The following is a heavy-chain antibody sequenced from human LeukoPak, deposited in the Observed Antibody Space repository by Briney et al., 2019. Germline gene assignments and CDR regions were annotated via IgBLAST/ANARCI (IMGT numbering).Heavy chain of an antibody. V-gene: IGHV4-30-4*01. J-gene: IGHJ3*02. CDR3: ARGHRNSGYLGYDAFDI. CDR2: IYYSGST. D-gene: IGHD3-22*01. CDR1: GGSISSGDYY. Sequence: PSETPSLTCTVSGGSISSGDYYWSWIRQPPGKGLEWIGYIYYSGSTYYNPSLKSRVTISVDTSKNQFSLKLSSVTAADTAVYYCARGHRNSGYLGYDAFDIWGQGTMVTVSS.